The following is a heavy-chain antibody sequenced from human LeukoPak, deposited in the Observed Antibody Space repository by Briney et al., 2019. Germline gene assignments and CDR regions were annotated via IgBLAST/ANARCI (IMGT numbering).Heavy chain of an antibody. V-gene: IGHV3-30*04. Sequence: GRSLRLSCAASGFTFSSYAMHWVHQAPGKGLEWVAVISYDGSNKYYADSVKGRFTISRHNSKNTLYLQMGSLRAEEMAVYYCARAVTLDYWGQGTLVTVSS. CDR3: ARAVTLDY. D-gene: IGHD2-21*02. CDR1: GFTFSSYA. J-gene: IGHJ4*02. CDR2: ISYDGSNK.